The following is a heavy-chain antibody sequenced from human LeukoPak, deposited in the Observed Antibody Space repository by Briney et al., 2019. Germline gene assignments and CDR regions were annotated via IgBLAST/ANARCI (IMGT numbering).Heavy chain of an antibody. J-gene: IGHJ6*03. V-gene: IGHV1-2*02. Sequence: ASVKVSCKASGYTFIDYGLSWVRQAPGQGLEWMGWITPNSGGTNYAQKFHGRVTMTRDTSISTACMELNRLRSDDTAVYYCARGEPDYDFWSGYLYYSYYMDVWGKGTTVTVSS. CDR1: GYTFIDYG. CDR3: ARGEPDYDFWSGYLYYSYYMDV. CDR2: ITPNSGGT. D-gene: IGHD3-3*01.